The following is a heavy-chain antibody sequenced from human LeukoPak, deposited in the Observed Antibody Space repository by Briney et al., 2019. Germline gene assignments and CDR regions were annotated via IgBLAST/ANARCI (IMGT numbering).Heavy chain of an antibody. J-gene: IGHJ4*02. Sequence: ASVKVSCKASGYTFTSYGISWVRQAPGQGLEWMGRIIPILGIANYAQKFQGRVTITADKSTSTAYMELSSLRSEDTAVYYCARRTLAVAPFDYWGQGTLVTVSS. D-gene: IGHD6-19*01. V-gene: IGHV1-69*04. CDR2: IIPILGIA. CDR3: ARRTLAVAPFDY. CDR1: GYTFTSYG.